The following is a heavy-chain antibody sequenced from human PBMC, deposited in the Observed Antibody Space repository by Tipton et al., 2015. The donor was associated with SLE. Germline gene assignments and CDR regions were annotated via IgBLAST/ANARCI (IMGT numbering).Heavy chain of an antibody. CDR3: ARRDMAAAGAFGY. CDR1: GGSISSSSYY. Sequence: TLSLTCTVSGGSISSSSYYWTWFRQPPGKGLEWIGYIYYSGSTNYNPSLKSRVTISVDTSKNQFSLKLSSVTAADTAVYYCARRDMAAAGAFGYWGQGTLVTVSS. D-gene: IGHD6-13*01. V-gene: IGHV4-61*01. J-gene: IGHJ4*02. CDR2: IYYSGST.